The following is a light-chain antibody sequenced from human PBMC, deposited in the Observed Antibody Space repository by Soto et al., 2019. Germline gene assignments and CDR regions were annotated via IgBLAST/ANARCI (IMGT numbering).Light chain of an antibody. Sequence: QSVLTQPASVSGSPGQSIAISGTGTSSDVGGYDYVSWYQQHPDKAPKLIVYEVTHRPSGVSSRFSGSKSGNTASLTISGLQAEDEADYYCSSLRSGSTRVFGTGTKVTVL. CDR3: SSLRSGSTRV. CDR2: EVT. CDR1: SSDVGGYDY. J-gene: IGLJ1*01. V-gene: IGLV2-14*01.